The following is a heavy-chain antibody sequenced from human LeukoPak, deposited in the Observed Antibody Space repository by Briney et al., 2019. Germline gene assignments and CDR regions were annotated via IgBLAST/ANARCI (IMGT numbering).Heavy chain of an antibody. CDR3: ARVEEGVAGIWYFDL. D-gene: IGHD6-19*01. V-gene: IGHV3-21*01. J-gene: IGHJ2*01. CDR1: GFTFSTYS. CDR2: ISSSSNYI. Sequence: GGSLRLSCAASGFTFSTYSMNWVRQAPGKGLEWVSSISSSSNYIYYADSVKGRFTISRDNAKTSLYLQMNSLRAEDTAVYYCARVEEGVAGIWYFDLWGRGTLVTVSS.